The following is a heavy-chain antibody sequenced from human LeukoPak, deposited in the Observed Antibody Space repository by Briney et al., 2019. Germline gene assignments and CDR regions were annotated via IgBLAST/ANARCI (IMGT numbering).Heavy chain of an antibody. Sequence: GGSLRLSCAASGFTFSSYGMQWVRQAPGKGLEWVAVISYDGSNKHYADSVKGRFTISRDNSKNTLYLQMNSLRAEDTAVYYCAKPSGIAAYDYWGQGTLVTVSS. D-gene: IGHD6-13*01. CDR1: GFTFSSYG. CDR3: AKPSGIAAYDY. J-gene: IGHJ4*02. V-gene: IGHV3-30*18. CDR2: ISYDGSNK.